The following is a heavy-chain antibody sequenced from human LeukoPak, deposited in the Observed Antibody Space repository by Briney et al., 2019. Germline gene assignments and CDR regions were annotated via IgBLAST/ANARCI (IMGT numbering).Heavy chain of an antibody. D-gene: IGHD3-22*01. Sequence: GRSLRLSCAASGFTFSSYGMHWVRQAPGKGLEWVADIWFDGKNEHFADSVKGRFTISRDNSKNTMYLQINSLRAEDTAVYYCARHLPSTYYYDSSAYPPDDYWGQGTLVTVSS. J-gene: IGHJ4*02. CDR3: ARHLPSTYYYDSSAYPPDDY. V-gene: IGHV3-33*01. CDR2: IWFDGKNE. CDR1: GFTFSSYG.